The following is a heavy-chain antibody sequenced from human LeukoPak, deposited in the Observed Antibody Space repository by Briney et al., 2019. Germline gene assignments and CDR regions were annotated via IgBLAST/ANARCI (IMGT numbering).Heavy chain of an antibody. J-gene: IGHJ4*02. CDR2: ISYDGKKR. V-gene: IGHV3-30*03. Sequence: GRSLRLSCAASGFTFSSYSMHWVRQAPGKGLEWVAVISYDGKKRFYADSVKGRFTISRDNSKNTMDLQMNSLRADDMAVYYCARDWGYDSGTYCVYWGQGTLVTVSS. CDR3: ARDWGYDSGTYCVY. CDR1: GFTFSSYS. D-gene: IGHD3-10*01.